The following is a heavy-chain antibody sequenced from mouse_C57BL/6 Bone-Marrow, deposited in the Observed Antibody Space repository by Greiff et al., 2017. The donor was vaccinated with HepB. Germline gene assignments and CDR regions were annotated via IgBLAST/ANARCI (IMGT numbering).Heavy chain of an antibody. D-gene: IGHD3-1*01. CDR3: ASGSSNFDY. CDR1: GYTFTSYW. CDR2: IYPGSGST. Sequence: VKLMESGAELVKPGASVKMSCKASGYTFTSYWITWVKQRPGQGLERIGDIYPGSGSTNYNEKFKSKATLSVDTSSCTAYMQLSSLTSEASAVYYCASGSSNFDYWGQGTTLTVSS. J-gene: IGHJ2*01. V-gene: IGHV1-55*01.